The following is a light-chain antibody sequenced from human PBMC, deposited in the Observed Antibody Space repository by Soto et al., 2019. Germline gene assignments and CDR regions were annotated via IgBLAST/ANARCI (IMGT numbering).Light chain of an antibody. CDR3: EYYGDSII. CDR2: GTS. Sequence: EIVLTQSPGTVSLSPGERVTLSCRASQSISNNHLAWYQQKPGQAPRLLIHGTSNWATGIPDRFSGGGSGTDFTLTFSRLEPEDFAVYYCEYYGDSIIFGGGTKVDIK. J-gene: IGKJ4*01. V-gene: IGKV3-20*01. CDR1: QSISNNH.